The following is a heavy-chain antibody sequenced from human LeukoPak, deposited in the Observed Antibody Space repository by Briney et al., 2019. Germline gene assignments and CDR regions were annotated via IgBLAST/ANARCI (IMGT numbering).Heavy chain of an antibody. CDR2: IYYSGST. CDR1: GGSISSYY. Sequence: PSETLSLTCTVSGGSISSYYWSWIRQPPGKGLEWIGYIYYSGSTNYNPSLKSRVTISVDTSKNQFSLKLSSVTAADTAVYYWAGHTAMVWFFDNWGKGTLVTVSS. J-gene: IGHJ4*02. CDR3: AGHTAMVWFFDN. V-gene: IGHV4-59*08. D-gene: IGHD5-18*01.